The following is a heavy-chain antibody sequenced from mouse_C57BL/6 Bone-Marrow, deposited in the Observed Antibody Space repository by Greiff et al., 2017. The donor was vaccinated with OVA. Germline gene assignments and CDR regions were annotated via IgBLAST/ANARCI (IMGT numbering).Heavy chain of an antibody. V-gene: IGHV1-15*01. CDR2: IDPETGGT. Sequence: QVQLQQSGAELVRPGASVTLSCKASGYTFTDYEMHWVKQTPVHGLEWIGAIDPETGGTASTQKFKGKAIPTADKSSSTAYMALCSLPSEDSAVDYCTRWGTTLRYFDVWGTGTTVTVSS. D-gene: IGHD3-1*01. CDR1: GYTFTDYE. CDR3: TRWGTTLRYFDV. J-gene: IGHJ1*03.